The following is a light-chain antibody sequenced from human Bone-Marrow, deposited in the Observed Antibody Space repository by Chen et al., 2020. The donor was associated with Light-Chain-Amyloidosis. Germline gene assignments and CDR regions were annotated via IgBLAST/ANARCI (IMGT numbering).Light chain of an antibody. CDR1: ALPTKY. CDR2: RDT. V-gene: IGLV3-25*03. J-gene: IGLJ3*02. CDR3: RSADSSRNYEVM. Sequence: SYELTQPPSVSVSPGQTARITCSGDALPTKYAYWYQQKPGQAPVLVIHRDTELPSGISERFSGTSSGTTATLTISGVQADDEADYHCRSADSSRNYEVMFGGGTKLTVL.